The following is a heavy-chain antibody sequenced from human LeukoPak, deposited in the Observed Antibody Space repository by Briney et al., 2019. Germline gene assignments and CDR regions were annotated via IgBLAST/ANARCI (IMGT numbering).Heavy chain of an antibody. CDR2: IYYTGST. CDR1: GGSISSSSYY. D-gene: IGHD1-26*01. Sequence: SSETLSLTCTVPGGSISSSSYYWGWIRQPPGKGLEWIGSIYYTGSTSYSPSLKSRVTISVDTSKNQFSLKLNSVTAADTAVYYCARDTSKWELLYYFDSWGQGTLVTVSS. J-gene: IGHJ4*02. V-gene: IGHV4-39*07. CDR3: ARDTSKWELLYYFDS.